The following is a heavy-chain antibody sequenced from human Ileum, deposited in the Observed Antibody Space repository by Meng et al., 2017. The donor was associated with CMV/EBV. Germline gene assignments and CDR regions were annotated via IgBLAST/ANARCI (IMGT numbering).Heavy chain of an antibody. CDR2: IYSSGLT. CDR3: ARHFSGWSYYFDH. V-gene: IGHV4-59*01. CDR1: GDSIRTYW. D-gene: IGHD6-19*01. J-gene: IGHJ4*02. Sequence: SETLSLTCTVSGDSIRTYWWSWIRQSPGKGLEWIGHIYSSGLTSYNFPLKSRVTISVDTSKNQFSLNLTSVTAADTAVYYCARHFSGWSYYFDHWGQGMLVTVSS.